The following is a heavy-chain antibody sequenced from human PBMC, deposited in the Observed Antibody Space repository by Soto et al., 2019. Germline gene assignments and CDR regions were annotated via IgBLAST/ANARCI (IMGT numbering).Heavy chain of an antibody. CDR3: ARALRGYSYGYVD. CDR2: IIPIFGRA. CDR1: GGTFTNYV. J-gene: IGHJ4*02. Sequence: QVQLVQSGAEVKKPGSSVKVSCKASGGTFTNYVINWVRQAPGQGLEWMGGIIPIFGRADYAQKFQGRVTITPDESTRTAYMELSSLTSEDTAVYYCARALRGYSYGYVDWGQGTLVTVSS. D-gene: IGHD5-18*01. V-gene: IGHV1-69*01.